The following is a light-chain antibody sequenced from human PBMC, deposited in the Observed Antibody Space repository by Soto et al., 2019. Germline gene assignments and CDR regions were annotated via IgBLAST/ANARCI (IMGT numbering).Light chain of an antibody. J-gene: IGLJ2*01. CDR2: GNS. CDR1: SSNIGAGYD. Sequence: QSVLTQPPAVSGAPGQRVTISCTGRSSNIGAGYDVHWYQQLPGTAPKLLIVGNSNRPSGVPDRFSGSRSGTSASLAITGIQAEDAADYYCQSHDSSLSVVFGGGTKLTVL. CDR3: QSHDSSLSVV. V-gene: IGLV1-40*01.